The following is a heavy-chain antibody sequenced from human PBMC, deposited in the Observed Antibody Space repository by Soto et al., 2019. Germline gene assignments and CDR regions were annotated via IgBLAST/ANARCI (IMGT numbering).Heavy chain of an antibody. J-gene: IGHJ3*01. Sequence: QMQLQESGPGLVKPSGTLSLACAVSGVSVSSDNWWRWVRQPPGKGLAGIGEIFHGVTTNYNPSLKSRVTISVDRSRDQFSLTLTSVTAADTAIYYCGKNGWYSSDVWGQGTKVIVSS. D-gene: IGHD6-19*01. CDR3: GKNGWYSSDV. CDR2: IFHGVTT. V-gene: IGHV4-4*02. CDR1: GVSVSSDNW.